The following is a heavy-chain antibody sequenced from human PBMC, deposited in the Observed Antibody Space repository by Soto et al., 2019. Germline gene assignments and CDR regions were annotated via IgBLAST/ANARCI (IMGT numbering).Heavy chain of an antibody. V-gene: IGHV3-15*01. CDR1: GSTFSTAW. CDR2: IKTTSDGGTI. CDR3: IRDPYGST. Sequence: EVQLVESGGGLVKPGESLRLSCAASGSTFSTAWMTWVRQAPGRGLEWVARIKTTSDGGTIHYAAPVKGRFTISRDDSKDTLFLQMNSLKIEDTALYYCIRDPYGSTWGQGTLVTVSS. J-gene: IGHJ5*02. D-gene: IGHD3-10*01.